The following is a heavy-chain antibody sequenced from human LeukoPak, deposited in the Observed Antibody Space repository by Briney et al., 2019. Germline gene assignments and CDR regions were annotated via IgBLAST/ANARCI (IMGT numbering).Heavy chain of an antibody. J-gene: IGHJ5*02. D-gene: IGHD1-26*01. V-gene: IGHV4-61*02. CDR1: GDSISSGDYY. Sequence: PSETLSLTCTVSGDSISSGDYYWSWIRQPAGKGLEWIGRISSSGSTNYNPSLKSRVTISVDTSKNQFSLKLSSVTAADTAVYYCARARGGSYSWGMNRQLYNWFDPWGQGTLVTVSS. CDR2: ISSSGST. CDR3: ARARGGSYSWGMNRQLYNWFDP.